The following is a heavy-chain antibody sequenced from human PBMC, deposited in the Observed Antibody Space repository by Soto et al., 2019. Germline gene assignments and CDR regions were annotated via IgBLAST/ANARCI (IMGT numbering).Heavy chain of an antibody. J-gene: IGHJ6*02. CDR2: INAGNGNT. V-gene: IGHV1-3*01. Sequence: ASVKVSCKASGYTFTSYAMHWVSQAPGQRLEWMGWINAGNGNTKYSQKFQGRVTITRDTSESTAYMELSSLRSEDTAVYYCEGDATDYDFWSGYPYYYYSGMDVWGQGTTVTVSS. D-gene: IGHD3-3*01. CDR1: GYTFTSYA. CDR3: EGDATDYDFWSGYPYYYYSGMDV.